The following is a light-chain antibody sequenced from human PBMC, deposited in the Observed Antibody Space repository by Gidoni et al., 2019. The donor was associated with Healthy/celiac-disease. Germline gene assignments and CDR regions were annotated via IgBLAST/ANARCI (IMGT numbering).Light chain of an antibody. CDR3: QAWDSSVV. CDR1: KLGDKY. V-gene: IGLV3-1*01. CDR2: QDS. Sequence: SYELPQPPSVSVSPGQTASITCSGDKLGDKYACWYQQKPGQSPVLVIYQDSTRPSGIPERFSGSNSGNTATLTISGTQAMDEADYYGQAWDSSVVCGGGTKLTVL. J-gene: IGLJ2*01.